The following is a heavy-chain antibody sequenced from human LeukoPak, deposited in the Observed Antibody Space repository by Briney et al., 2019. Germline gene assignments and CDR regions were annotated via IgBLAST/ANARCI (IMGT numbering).Heavy chain of an antibody. V-gene: IGHV1-2*02. J-gene: IGHJ6*02. CDR1: GYTFTGYY. Sequence: ASVKVSCTASGYTFTGYYMHWVRQAPGQGLEWMGWINPNSGGTNYAQKFQGRVTMTRDTSISTAYMELSRLRSDDTAVYYCARVGYCSSTSCSDPYYYYGMDVWGQGTTVTVSS. CDR2: INPNSGGT. D-gene: IGHD2-2*01. CDR3: ARVGYCSSTSCSDPYYYYGMDV.